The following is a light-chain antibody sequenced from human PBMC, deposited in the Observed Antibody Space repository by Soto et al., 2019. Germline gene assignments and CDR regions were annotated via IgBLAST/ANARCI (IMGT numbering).Light chain of an antibody. CDR2: GNS. J-gene: IGLJ1*01. V-gene: IGLV1-40*01. Sequence: QSVLAQPPSVSGAPGQRVTISCSNIGAAYDVHWYQQLPGTAPKLLIFGNSRRPSGVPDRFSGAKSGTSASLAITGLQAEDEADYYCATWDDSLNVYVLGTGTKLTVL. CDR3: ATWDDSLNVYV. CDR1: NIGAAYD.